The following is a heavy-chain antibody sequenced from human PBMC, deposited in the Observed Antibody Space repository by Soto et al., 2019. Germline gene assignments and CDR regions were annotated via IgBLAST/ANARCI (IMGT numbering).Heavy chain of an antibody. J-gene: IGHJ5*02. D-gene: IGHD2-15*01. CDR2: ISNSSSYT. V-gene: IGHV3-11*05. CDR3: ARADCSGGSCYSRAPFDP. Sequence: QVPLVESGGGLVKPGGSLRLSCAASGFTFSDYYMSWIRQAPGKGLEWVSYISNSSSYTNYADSVKGRFTISRDNAKNSLYLQMNSLRAEDTAVYYCARADCSGGSCYSRAPFDPWGQGTLVTVSS. CDR1: GFTFSDYY.